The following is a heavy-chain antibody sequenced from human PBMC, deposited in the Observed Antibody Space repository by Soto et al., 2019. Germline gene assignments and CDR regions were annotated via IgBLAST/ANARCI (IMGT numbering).Heavy chain of an antibody. D-gene: IGHD3-3*01. J-gene: IGHJ4*02. CDR1: GFTFSSYA. Sequence: EVQLLESGGGLVQPGGSLRLSCAASGFTFSSYAMSWVRQAPGKGLEWVSAISGSGGSTYYADSVKGRFTISRDNSKNPLYLQMNSLRAEDTAVYYCAKRDFWSGYYTVGGVDYWGQGTLVTVSS. V-gene: IGHV3-23*01. CDR2: ISGSGGST. CDR3: AKRDFWSGYYTVGGVDY.